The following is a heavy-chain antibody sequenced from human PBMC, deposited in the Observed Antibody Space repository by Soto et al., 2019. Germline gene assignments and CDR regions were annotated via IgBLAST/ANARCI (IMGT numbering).Heavy chain of an antibody. Sequence: QVQLVESGGGVVQPGRSLRLSCAASGFTFSSYGMHWVRQTPGKGLEWVAVISYDGSNKYYADSVKGRFTISRDNSKNTLYLQMNSLRAEDTAVYYCAKDRGERELLTAYYYYGMDVWGQGTTVTVSS. CDR1: GFTFSSYG. D-gene: IGHD1-26*01. CDR2: ISYDGSNK. CDR3: AKDRGERELLTAYYYYGMDV. J-gene: IGHJ6*02. V-gene: IGHV3-30*18.